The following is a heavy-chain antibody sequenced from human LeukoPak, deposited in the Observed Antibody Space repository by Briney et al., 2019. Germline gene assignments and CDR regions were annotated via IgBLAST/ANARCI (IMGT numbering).Heavy chain of an antibody. D-gene: IGHD3-10*02. CDR2: ISSGGSTI. CDR3: AELGITMIGGV. Sequence: GGSLRLSCAASGFTFSRYEMNWAREAPGKGLGWVSYISSGGSTIYYADSVKGRFTISRDNAKNSLYLQMNSLRAEDTAVYYCAELGITMIGGVWGKGTTVTISS. J-gene: IGHJ6*04. CDR1: GFTFSRYE. V-gene: IGHV3-48*03.